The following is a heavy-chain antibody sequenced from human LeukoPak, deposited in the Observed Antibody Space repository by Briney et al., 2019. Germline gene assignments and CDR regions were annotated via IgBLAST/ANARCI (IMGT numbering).Heavy chain of an antibody. D-gene: IGHD3-10*01. Sequence: SSETLSLTCAVSGGSISSGGYSWSWIRQPRGKGLEWIGYIYHSGSTYYNPSLKSRVTISVDRSKNQFSLKLSSVTAANTAVYYCARAMVRGVIAYDYWGQGTLVTVSS. CDR2: IYHSGST. V-gene: IGHV4-30-2*01. CDR1: GGSISSGGYS. CDR3: ARAMVRGVIAYDY. J-gene: IGHJ4*02.